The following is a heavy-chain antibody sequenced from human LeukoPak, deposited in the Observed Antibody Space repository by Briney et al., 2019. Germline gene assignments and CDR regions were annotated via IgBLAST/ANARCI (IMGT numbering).Heavy chain of an antibody. Sequence: WETLSLTCTVSGGSISSYYWSWIRQPPGKGLEWIGYIYYTGSTNYNPSLKSRVTISVETSKNQFSLKLKSVTAADTAVYYCARGGYYGSGNDFRFDPWGQGTLVTVSS. CDR2: IYYTGST. CDR1: GGSISSYY. D-gene: IGHD3-10*01. V-gene: IGHV4-59*01. J-gene: IGHJ5*02. CDR3: ARGGYYGSGNDFRFDP.